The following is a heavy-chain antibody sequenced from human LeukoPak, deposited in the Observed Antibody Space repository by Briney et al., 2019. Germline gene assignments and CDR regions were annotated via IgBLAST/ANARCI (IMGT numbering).Heavy chain of an antibody. CDR2: ICYSGST. D-gene: IGHD3-22*01. Sequence: SETLSLTCAVSGGSISSGGYSWSWIRQPPGKGLEWIGYICYSGSTYYNPSLKSRVTISVDTSKNQFSLKLSSVTAADTAVYYCARGRHDSSGYYGPDFDYWGQGTLVTVSS. J-gene: IGHJ4*02. CDR1: GGSISSGGYS. CDR3: ARGRHDSSGYYGPDFDY. V-gene: IGHV4-30-4*07.